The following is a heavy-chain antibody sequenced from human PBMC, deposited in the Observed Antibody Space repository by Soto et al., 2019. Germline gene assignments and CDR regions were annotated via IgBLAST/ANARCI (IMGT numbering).Heavy chain of an antibody. CDR2: IRSKANSYAT. D-gene: IGHD3-10*01. J-gene: IGHJ3*02. CDR1: GFTFSGSA. CDR3: TRQLGYGSGSYDAFDI. V-gene: IGHV3-73*01. Sequence: GGSLRLSCAASGFTFSGSAMHWVRQASGKGLEWVGRIRSKANSYATAYAASVKGRFTISRDDSKNTAYLQMNSLKTEDTAVYYCTRQLGYGSGSYDAFDIWGQGTMVTVSS.